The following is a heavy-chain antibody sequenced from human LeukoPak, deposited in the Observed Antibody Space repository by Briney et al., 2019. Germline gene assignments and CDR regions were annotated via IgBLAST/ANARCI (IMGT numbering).Heavy chain of an antibody. CDR2: ISGSGGST. V-gene: IGHV3-23*01. CDR3: AKLGYDFWSGYAYYFDD. D-gene: IGHD3-3*01. CDR1: GFTFSSYA. J-gene: IGHJ4*02. Sequence: GGSLRLSCAASGFTFSSYAMSWVRQAPGKGLEWVSAISGSGGSTYYADSVKGRFTISRDNSKNTLYLQMNSLRAEDTAVYYCAKLGYDFWSGYAYYFDDWGQGTLVTVSS.